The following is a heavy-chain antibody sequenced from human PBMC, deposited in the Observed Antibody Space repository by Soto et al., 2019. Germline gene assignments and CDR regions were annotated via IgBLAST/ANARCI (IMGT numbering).Heavy chain of an antibody. V-gene: IGHV3-23*01. J-gene: IGHJ6*02. Sequence: EVQLLESGGGIVQSGGSLRLSCTASGFTFNSYAMTWVRQAPGKGLEWVAGISGNGRKTSYADSVKGRFSISRDNSQSTLFLQMDSLRPEDAAVYYCAKDLKVSGGFHGSLNYYYGMDVWGQGTTVTVSS. CDR2: ISGNGRKT. D-gene: IGHD3-10*01. CDR1: GFTFNSYA. CDR3: AKDLKVSGGFHGSLNYYYGMDV.